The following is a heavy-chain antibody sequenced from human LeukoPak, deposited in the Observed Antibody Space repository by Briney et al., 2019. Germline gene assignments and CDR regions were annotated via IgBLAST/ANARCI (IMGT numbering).Heavy chain of an antibody. D-gene: IGHD3-10*01. CDR2: IYYSGST. CDR1: GGSISSSSYY. Sequence: SETLSLTCTVSGGSISSSSYYWGWIRQPAGKGLEWIGSIYYSGSTYYNPSLKGRVTISVDTSKNQFSLKLSSVTAADTAVYYCARPSYGSASLGYWGQGTLVTVSS. CDR3: ARPSYGSASLGY. V-gene: IGHV4-39*01. J-gene: IGHJ4*02.